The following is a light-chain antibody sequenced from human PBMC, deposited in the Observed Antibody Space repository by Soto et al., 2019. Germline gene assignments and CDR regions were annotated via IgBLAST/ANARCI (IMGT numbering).Light chain of an antibody. CDR3: QQYNSYTIT. J-gene: IGKJ5*01. V-gene: IGKV1-5*01. CDR1: QSISSW. Sequence: EIQMTQSPSTLSASVGDRFTITCMASQSISSWLAWYQQKPGKAPKLLIYDAYSLESGVTSRFSGSGSGTEFTLTISSLQPDDFATYYCQQYNSYTITFGQGTRLDIK. CDR2: DAY.